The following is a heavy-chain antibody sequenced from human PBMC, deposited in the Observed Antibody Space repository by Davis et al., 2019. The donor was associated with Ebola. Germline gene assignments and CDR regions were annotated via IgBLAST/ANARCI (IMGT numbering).Heavy chain of an antibody. J-gene: IGHJ4*02. CDR2: IYSGGST. CDR3: ARTVQWLGLFDY. D-gene: IGHD6-19*01. V-gene: IGHV3-66*01. Sequence: GESLKISCAASGFTFSSYAMSWVRQAPGKGLEWVSVIYSGGSTYYADSVKGRFTISRHNSKNTLYLQMNSLRAEDTAVYYCARTVQWLGLFDYWGQGTLVTVSS. CDR1: GFTFSSYA.